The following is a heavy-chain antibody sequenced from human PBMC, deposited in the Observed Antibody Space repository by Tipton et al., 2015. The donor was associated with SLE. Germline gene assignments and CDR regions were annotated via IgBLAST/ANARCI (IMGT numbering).Heavy chain of an antibody. CDR1: GASISSDSYY. J-gene: IGHJ4*02. D-gene: IGHD6-13*01. CDR3: ARVTIAAAGKSLYYFDY. V-gene: IGHV4-61*09. Sequence: TLSLTCTVSGASISSDSYYWSWIRQPAGKGMEWIGHIYSSGSTNYNPSLKSRVTNYNPPLRRRVTISVDTSKNQFSLNLRSVTAADTAVYYCARVTIAAAGKSLYYFDYWGQGTLVTVSS. CDR2: IYSSGST.